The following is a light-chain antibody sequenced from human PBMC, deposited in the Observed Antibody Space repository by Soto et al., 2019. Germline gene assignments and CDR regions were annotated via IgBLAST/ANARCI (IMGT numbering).Light chain of an antibody. CDR1: QSVSSSY. CDR2: GAS. Sequence: EIVLTQSPGTLSLSPGESATLSCRASQSVSSSYLAWYQQKPGQAPRLLIYGASSRATGIPDRFSGSGSGTYFPLTISRLEPEDFAFYYCQQYGSSPRTFGPGTKVEIK. V-gene: IGKV3-20*01. J-gene: IGKJ1*01. CDR3: QQYGSSPRT.